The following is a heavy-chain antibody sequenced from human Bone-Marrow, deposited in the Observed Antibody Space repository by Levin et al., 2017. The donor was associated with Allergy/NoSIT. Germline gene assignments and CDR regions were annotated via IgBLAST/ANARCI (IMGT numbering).Heavy chain of an antibody. D-gene: IGHD2-2*01. V-gene: IGHV4-59*08. J-gene: IGHJ5*01. CDR2: IYYSGST. CDR1: GASISSFY. CDR3: ARQAVPAAMNGFDS. Sequence: SQTLSLTCTVSGASISSFYWSWIRQPPGKGLEWIGYIYYSGSTNYSPSLKSRVSMAADMSRNQVYLTMSSVTAADTAVYYCARQAVPAAMNGFDSWGQGTLVTVSS.